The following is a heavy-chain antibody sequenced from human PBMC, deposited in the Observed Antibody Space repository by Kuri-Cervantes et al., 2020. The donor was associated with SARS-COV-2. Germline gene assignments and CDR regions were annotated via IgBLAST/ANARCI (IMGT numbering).Heavy chain of an antibody. V-gene: IGHV3-48*04. Sequence: GGSLRLSCAASGFTFSSYSMNWVRQAPGKGLEWVSYISSSSSTIYYADSVKGRFTISRDNAKNSLYLQMNSLRAEDTAVYYCARDNGFLEWLLYGPNYYYYGMDVWGQGTTVTVSS. J-gene: IGHJ6*02. CDR3: ARDNGFLEWLLYGPNYYYYGMDV. D-gene: IGHD3-3*01. CDR2: ISSSSSTI. CDR1: GFTFSSYS.